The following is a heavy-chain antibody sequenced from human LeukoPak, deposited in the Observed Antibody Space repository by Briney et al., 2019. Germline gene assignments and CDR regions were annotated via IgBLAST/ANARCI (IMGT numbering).Heavy chain of an antibody. CDR1: GGSISGYY. V-gene: IGHV4-59*01. Sequence: PSETLSLTCTVSGGSISGYYWTWIRQPPGKGLEWIGYVSYSGNSNYNPSLKSRVTISVDTSKNQFSLNLNSVTTADTAVYYCARILRAGNTGWSLDYWGQGTLVTVSS. D-gene: IGHD6-13*01. J-gene: IGHJ4*02. CDR3: ARILRAGNTGWSLDY. CDR2: VSYSGNS.